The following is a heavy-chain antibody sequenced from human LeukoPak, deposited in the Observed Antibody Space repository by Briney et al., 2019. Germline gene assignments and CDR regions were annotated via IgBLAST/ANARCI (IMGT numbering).Heavy chain of an antibody. CDR3: ARRTWMPYFDY. CDR2: IYPGDSDT. Sequence: GESLKISCKGSGYSFTSYWIGWVRQMPGKGLEWTGIIYPGDSDTRYSPSFQGQVTISADKSIRNAYLQWSSLKASDTAMYYCARRTWMPYFDYWGQGTLVTVSS. J-gene: IGHJ4*02. CDR1: GYSFTSYW. D-gene: IGHD5-12*01. V-gene: IGHV5-51*01.